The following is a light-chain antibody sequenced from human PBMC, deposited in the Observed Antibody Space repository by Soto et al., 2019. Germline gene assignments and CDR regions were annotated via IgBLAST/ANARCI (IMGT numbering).Light chain of an antibody. CDR1: QSISSW. J-gene: IGKJ2*01. V-gene: IGKV1-5*01. CDR2: DAS. Sequence: DIQMTQSPSTLSASVGDRVTITCRASQSISSWLAWYQQKPGKAPKLLIYDASSLESGVPSRFSGSGSGTEFTLAISSLQPEDFATYYCLQDYNYPYTFGQGTKVDIK. CDR3: LQDYNYPYT.